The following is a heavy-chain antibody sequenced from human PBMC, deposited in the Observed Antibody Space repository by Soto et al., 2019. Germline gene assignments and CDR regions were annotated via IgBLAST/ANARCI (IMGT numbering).Heavy chain of an antibody. CDR1: GDSISSRNW. Sequence: PSETLALTCAVSGDSISSRNWWNWFRQPPGKGLEWIGEINHSGSTNYNPSLKSRVTISVDTSKNQFSLKLSSVTAADTAVYYCARGWGGYFQHWGQGTLVTVSS. CDR2: INHSGST. V-gene: IGHV4-4*02. CDR3: ARGWGGYFQH. J-gene: IGHJ1*01. D-gene: IGHD7-27*01.